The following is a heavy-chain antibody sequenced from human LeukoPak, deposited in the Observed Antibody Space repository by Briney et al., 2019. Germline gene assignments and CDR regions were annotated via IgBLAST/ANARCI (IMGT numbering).Heavy chain of an antibody. CDR1: GFTFSRYW. D-gene: IGHD3-10*01. J-gene: IGHJ4*02. CDR2: ISPDGSTT. Sequence: GGSLRLSCAASGFTFSRYWMHWVRQAPGKGLMWVSRISPDGSTTLYADSVKGRFTISRDNSKNTLYLQMSSLRAEDTAVYYCVKGRYGSGSYFDYWGQGTLVTVSS. V-gene: IGHV3-74*03. CDR3: VKGRYGSGSYFDY.